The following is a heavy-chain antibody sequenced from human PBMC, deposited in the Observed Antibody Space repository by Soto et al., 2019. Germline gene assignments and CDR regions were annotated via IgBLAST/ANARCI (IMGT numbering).Heavy chain of an antibody. V-gene: IGHV3-33*01. CDR3: ARYYCGGDCYLDY. CDR1: GFTFRNYG. CDR2: MWSDGSNK. Sequence: QVQLVESGGGVVQPGRSLRLSCAASGFTFRNYGMHWVRQAPGKGLEWLAVMWSDGSNKYYADYVKGRFTISRDNSKNTLYLQMNSLSAEDTAVYYCARYYCGGDCYLDYCGQGTLVTVSS. D-gene: IGHD2-21*02. J-gene: IGHJ4*02.